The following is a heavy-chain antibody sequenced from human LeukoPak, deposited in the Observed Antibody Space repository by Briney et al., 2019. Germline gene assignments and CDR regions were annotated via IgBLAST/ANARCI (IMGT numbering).Heavy chain of an antibody. CDR3: AKDPRDHSYGWSWRYFDY. V-gene: IGHV3-23*01. D-gene: IGHD5-18*01. CDR1: GFTFRIYA. Sequence: GGSLRLSCAASGFTFRIYAMTWVRQSPGKGLEWVSAIRGSGGSTYYADSVKGGFTISRDNSKNTLYLQMNSLRAEDTAVYYCAKDPRDHSYGWSWRYFDYWGQGTLVTVSS. CDR2: IRGSGGST. J-gene: IGHJ4*02.